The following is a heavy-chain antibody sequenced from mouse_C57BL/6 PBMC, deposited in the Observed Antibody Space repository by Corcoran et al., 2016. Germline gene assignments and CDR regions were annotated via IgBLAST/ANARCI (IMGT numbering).Heavy chain of an antibody. CDR1: GYTFTDYT. Sequence: EVQLLKSGPELMKPGASGKMSCKASGYTFTDYTMHWGKQSHGKRLEWIVYINPNNGGTSYNQKFKGKATLTVNKSSSTAYMELRSLTSADSAVYYCARGVDYLGQGTLVTVSA. V-gene: IGHV1-22*01. CDR2: INPNNGGT. J-gene: IGHJ3*01. CDR3: ARGVDY.